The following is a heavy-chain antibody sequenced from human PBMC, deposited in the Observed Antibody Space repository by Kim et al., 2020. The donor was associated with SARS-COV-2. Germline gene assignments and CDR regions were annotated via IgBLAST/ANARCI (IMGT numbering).Heavy chain of an antibody. J-gene: IGHJ6*02. CDR3: ARDQQQLVPYYYYGMDV. Sequence: GGSLRLSCAASGFTFSSYGMHWVRQAPGKGLEWVAVIWYDGSNKYYADSVKGRFTISRDNSKNTLYLQMNSLRAEDTAVYYCARDQQQLVPYYYYGMDVWGQGTTVTVSS. CDR1: GFTFSSYG. V-gene: IGHV3-33*01. D-gene: IGHD6-13*01. CDR2: IWYDGSNK.